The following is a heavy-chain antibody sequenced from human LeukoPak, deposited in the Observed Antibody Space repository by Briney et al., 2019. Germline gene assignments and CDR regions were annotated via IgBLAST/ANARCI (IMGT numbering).Heavy chain of an antibody. CDR3: AGIPNWNALGDYFDY. J-gene: IGHJ4*02. CDR1: GDSVSSNSAA. CDR2: TYYRSEWYN. V-gene: IGHV6-1*01. D-gene: IGHD1-1*01. Sequence: SQTLSLTCAISGDSVSSNSAAWNWIRQSPSRGLEWLGRTYYRSEWYNDYAVSVKSRITINPDTSKNQFSLQLNSVTPEDTAVYYCAGIPNWNALGDYFDYWGQGTLVTVSS.